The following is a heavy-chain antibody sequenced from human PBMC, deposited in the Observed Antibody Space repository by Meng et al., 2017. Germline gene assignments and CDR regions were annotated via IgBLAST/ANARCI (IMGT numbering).Heavy chain of an antibody. CDR1: GDSVTVGSHY. J-gene: IGHJ4*02. Sequence: AQPWESGPGLVRPSETLSLTCTVSGDSVTVGSHYWSWIRQPPGKGLEWIGYIDYGGSTSYNPSLRSRVTISVDTSNNQFSLKLSSVTAADTAVFYCARTRGDYYFDYWGQGTLVTVSS. CDR3: ARTRGDYYFDY. CDR2: IDYGGST. D-gene: IGHD3-16*01. V-gene: IGHV4-61*01.